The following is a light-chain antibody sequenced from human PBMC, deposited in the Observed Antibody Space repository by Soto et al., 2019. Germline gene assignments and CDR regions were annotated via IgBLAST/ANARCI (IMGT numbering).Light chain of an antibody. J-gene: IGLJ3*02. Sequence: QSVLTQPPSVSGAPGQRVTISCTGSSSNIGAGYDVHWYQQLPGTAPKLPIYGNSNRPSGFPDRFSGSKSGTSASLAITGLQAEDEADYYCQSYDSSLSGWVFGGGTKVTVL. V-gene: IGLV1-40*01. CDR1: SSNIGAGYD. CDR2: GNS. CDR3: QSYDSSLSGWV.